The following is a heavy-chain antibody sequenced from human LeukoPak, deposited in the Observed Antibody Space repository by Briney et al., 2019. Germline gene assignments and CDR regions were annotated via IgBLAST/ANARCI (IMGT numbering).Heavy chain of an antibody. CDR3: AKGGGYNQYYFDY. Sequence: ASVKVSCTASGYTLTDYYMHWVRQAPGQGLEWMGRINPNSGGTNYAQKFQGRVTMTRDTSISTVYMELSRLRSDDTAVYYCAKGGGYNQYYFDYWGQGTLVTVSS. CDR2: INPNSGGT. J-gene: IGHJ4*02. D-gene: IGHD5-24*01. CDR1: GYTLTDYY. V-gene: IGHV1-2*06.